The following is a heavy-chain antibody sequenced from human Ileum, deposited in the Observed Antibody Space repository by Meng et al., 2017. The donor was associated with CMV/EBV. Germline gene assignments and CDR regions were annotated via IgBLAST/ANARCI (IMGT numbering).Heavy chain of an antibody. CDR3: TTYGGWSDS. D-gene: IGHD3-16*01. Sequence: SCAASGFTFSHAAMSWVRQAPGKGLEWVGRIKINSDGATVEYASPVKGRFTISRDDSKATLYLQMNSLKSEDTGVYYCTTYGGWSDSWGQGTLVTVSS. J-gene: IGHJ5*01. CDR2: IKINSDGATV. V-gene: IGHV3-15*01. CDR1: GFTFSHAA.